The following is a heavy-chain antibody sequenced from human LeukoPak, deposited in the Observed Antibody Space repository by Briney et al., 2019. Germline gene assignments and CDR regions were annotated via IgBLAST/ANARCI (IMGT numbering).Heavy chain of an antibody. Sequence: SEPLPLTCTVPVGSISSDYCSWIRQPTGQGLEWIGRIYTSGSTNYNPSLNSRVTMSVDTSKNQFSLKLSSVTAAATAVYYCARDQGSGYYSPYGMDVWGQGTTVTVSS. V-gene: IGHV4-4*07. CDR3: ARDQGSGYYSPYGMDV. CDR1: VGSISSDY. CDR2: IYTSGST. D-gene: IGHD3-22*01. J-gene: IGHJ6*02.